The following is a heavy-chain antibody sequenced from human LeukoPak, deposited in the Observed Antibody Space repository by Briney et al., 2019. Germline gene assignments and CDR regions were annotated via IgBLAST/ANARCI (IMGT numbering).Heavy chain of an antibody. J-gene: IGHJ4*02. D-gene: IGHD1-26*01. V-gene: IGHV3-30*03. CDR3: VRKIGSPPSPGHFDY. CDR1: GFTFGSYG. Sequence: GGSLRLSCAAFGFTFGSYGMHWVRQAPGKGLEWVTFISYDGNNRKYADSVAGRFTISRDNSKNTLYLEMNSVRPEDTALYYCVRKIGSPPSPGHFDYWGQGTLVTVSS. CDR2: ISYDGNNR.